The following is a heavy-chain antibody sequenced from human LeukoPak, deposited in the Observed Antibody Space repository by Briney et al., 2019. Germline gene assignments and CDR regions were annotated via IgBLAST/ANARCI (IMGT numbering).Heavy chain of an antibody. J-gene: IGHJ4*02. Sequence: KSGGSLRLSCAASGFTFSSSWMHWVRQVPGKGLVWVSSISTSSSYIYYADSVRGRFTISRDNAKNSLYLQMNNLRAEDTAVYYCARAHEVGDYWGQGTLVTVSS. CDR1: GFTFSSSW. D-gene: IGHD1-26*01. CDR2: ISTSSSYI. CDR3: ARAHEVGDY. V-gene: IGHV3-21*01.